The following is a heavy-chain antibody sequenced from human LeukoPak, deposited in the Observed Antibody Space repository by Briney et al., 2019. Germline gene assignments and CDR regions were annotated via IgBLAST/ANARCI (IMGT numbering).Heavy chain of an antibody. CDR2: ISSSSSYI. J-gene: IGHJ4*02. Sequence: GGSLRLSCAASGFTFSSYSMNWVRQAPGKGLEWVSSISSSSSYIYYADSVKGRFTISRDNAKSSLYLQMNSLRAEDTAVYYCAGEKYGSGYFDYWGQGTLVTVSS. CDR3: AGEKYGSGYFDY. D-gene: IGHD3-10*01. CDR1: GFTFSSYS. V-gene: IGHV3-21*01.